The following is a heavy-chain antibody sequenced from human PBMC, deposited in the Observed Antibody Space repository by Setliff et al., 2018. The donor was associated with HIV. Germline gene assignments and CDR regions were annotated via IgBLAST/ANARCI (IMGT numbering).Heavy chain of an antibody. CDR2: IYTSGST. Sequence: SETLSLTCTVSGGSITSGSNYWSWIRQPAGKGLEWIGHIYTSGSTNYNPSLKSRVTISEDTSKNQFSLKLSSVTAADTAVYYCARFRGRGCIYGTFDSWGQGTLVTVSS. CDR3: ARFRGRGCIYGTFDS. CDR1: GGSITSGSNY. V-gene: IGHV4-61*09. D-gene: IGHD5-18*01. J-gene: IGHJ4*02.